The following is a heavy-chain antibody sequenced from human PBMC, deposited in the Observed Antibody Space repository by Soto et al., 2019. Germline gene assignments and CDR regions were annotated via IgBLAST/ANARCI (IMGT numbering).Heavy chain of an antibody. Sequence: GASVQVSCKASGYTFTGYAMHWVRQAPGQRLEWMGWINAGNGNTKYSQKFQARVTITRDTSASTAYMELSSLRSEDTAVYYCARAVAVPADFDYWGQGTLVTVSS. J-gene: IGHJ4*02. CDR1: GYTFTGYA. CDR2: INAGNGNT. V-gene: IGHV1-3*01. CDR3: ARAVAVPADFDY. D-gene: IGHD6-19*01.